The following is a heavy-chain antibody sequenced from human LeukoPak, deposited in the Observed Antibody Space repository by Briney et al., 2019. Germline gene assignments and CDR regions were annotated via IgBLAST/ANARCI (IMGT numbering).Heavy chain of an antibody. CDR2: IIPIFGTA. CDR3: ARGVPSGIAAAGYYYYYYMDV. Sequence: ASVKVSCKASGGTFSSYAISWVRQAPGQGLEWMGGIIPIFGTANYAQKFQGRVTMTTDTSTSTAYMELRSLRSDDTAVYYCARGVPSGIAAAGYYYYYYMDVWGKGTTVTVSS. D-gene: IGHD6-13*01. J-gene: IGHJ6*03. V-gene: IGHV1-69*05. CDR1: GGTFSSYA.